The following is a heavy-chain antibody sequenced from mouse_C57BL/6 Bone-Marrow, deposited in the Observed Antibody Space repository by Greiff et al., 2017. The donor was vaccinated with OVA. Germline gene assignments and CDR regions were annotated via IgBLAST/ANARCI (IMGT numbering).Heavy chain of an antibody. Sequence: VQLQQSGPELVKPGASVKISCKASGYAFSSSWMNWVKQRPGKGLEWIGRIYPGDGDTNYNGKFKGKATLTADKSSSTAYMQLSSLASEDAGVYYCARFSTGTYGDWGQGTTLTVSS. V-gene: IGHV1-82*01. CDR3: ARFSTGTYGD. CDR1: GYAFSSSW. D-gene: IGHD4-1*02. J-gene: IGHJ2*01. CDR2: IYPGDGDT.